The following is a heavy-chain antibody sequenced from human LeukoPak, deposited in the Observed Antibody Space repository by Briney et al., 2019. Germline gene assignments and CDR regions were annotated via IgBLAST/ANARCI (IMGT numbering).Heavy chain of an antibody. V-gene: IGHV1-46*01. J-gene: IGHJ4*02. CDR1: GYTFTSYY. D-gene: IGHD4-17*01. CDR2: INPSGGST. Sequence: ASVKVSCKASGYTFTSYYMHWVRQAPGQGLEWMGIINPSGGSTSYAQKFQGRVTMTRDTSTSTVYMELSSLRSEDTAVYYCARALMRPTVTTEIGYFDYWGQGTLVTVSS. CDR3: ARALMRPTVTTEIGYFDY.